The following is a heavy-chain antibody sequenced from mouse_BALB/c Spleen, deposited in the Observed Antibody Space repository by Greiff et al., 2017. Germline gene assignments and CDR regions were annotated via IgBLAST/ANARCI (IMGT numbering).Heavy chain of an antibody. J-gene: IGHJ2*01. CDR2: IYHGSGNT. CDR1: GYTFTDYY. Sequence: QVQLKESGAELARPGASVKLSCKASGYTFTDYYTNWVKQRTGQGLEWIGEIYHGSGNTYYNEKFKGKATLTADKSSSTAYMQLSSLTSEDSAVYFCRGYRYDGDYWGQGTTLTVSS. CDR3: RGYRYDGDY. D-gene: IGHD2-14*01. V-gene: IGHV1-77*01.